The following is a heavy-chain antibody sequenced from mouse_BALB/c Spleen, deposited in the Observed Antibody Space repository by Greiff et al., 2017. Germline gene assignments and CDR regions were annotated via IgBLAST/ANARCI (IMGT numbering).Heavy chain of an antibody. CDR1: GFTFSSFG. CDR3: ARNYYGSSLYFDY. D-gene: IGHD1-1*01. V-gene: IGHV5-17*02. CDR2: ISSGSSTI. Sequence: EVQLVESGGGLVQPGGSRKLSCAASGFTFSSFGMHWVRQAPEKGLEWVAYISSGSSTIYYADTVKGRFTISRDNPKNTLFLQMTSLRSEDTAMYYCARNYYGSSLYFDYWGQGTTLTVSS. J-gene: IGHJ2*01.